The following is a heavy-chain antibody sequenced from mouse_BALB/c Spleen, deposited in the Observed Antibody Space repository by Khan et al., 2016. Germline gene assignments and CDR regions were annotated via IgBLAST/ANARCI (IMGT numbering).Heavy chain of an antibody. CDR3: ARWDGNYGYYAMDY. V-gene: IGHV3-8*02. J-gene: IGHJ4*01. D-gene: IGHD2-1*01. Sequence: EVKLLESGPSLVKPSQTLSLTCSVTGDSITSGYWNWIRKFPGNKLEYMGYISYSGSTSYNPSLKSLISITRDTSKNQYYLQSNSVTTEDTATYYCARWDGNYGYYAMDYWGQGTSVTVSS. CDR2: ISYSGST. CDR1: GDSITSGY.